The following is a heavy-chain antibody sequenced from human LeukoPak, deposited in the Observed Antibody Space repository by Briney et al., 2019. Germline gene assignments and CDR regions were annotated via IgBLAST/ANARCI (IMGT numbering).Heavy chain of an antibody. CDR3: ARDRGQLAPPYYYYYGMDV. D-gene: IGHD6-6*01. CDR2: IIPIFGTA. V-gene: IGHV1-69*13. CDR1: GGTFSSYA. J-gene: IGHJ6*02. Sequence: SVKVSCKASGGTFSSYAISWVRQAPGQGLEWMGGIIPIFGTADYAQKFQGRVTITADESTSTAYMELSSLRSEDTAVYYCARDRGQLAPPYYYYYGMDVWGQGTTVTVSS.